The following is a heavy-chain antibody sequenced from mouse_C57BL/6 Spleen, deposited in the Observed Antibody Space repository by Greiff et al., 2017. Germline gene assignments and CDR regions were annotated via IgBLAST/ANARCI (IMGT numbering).Heavy chain of an antibody. CDR1: GYTFTSYG. J-gene: IGHJ2*01. CDR3: ARRIYYDYEEYFDY. CDR2: IYPRSGNT. V-gene: IGHV1-81*01. Sequence: QVQLLQSGAELARPGASVKLSCKASGYTFTSYGISWVKQRTGQGLEWIGEIYPRSGNTYYNEKFKGKATLTADKSSSTAYMELRSLTSEDSSVYFGARRIYYDYEEYFDYWGQGTTLTVSS. D-gene: IGHD2-4*01.